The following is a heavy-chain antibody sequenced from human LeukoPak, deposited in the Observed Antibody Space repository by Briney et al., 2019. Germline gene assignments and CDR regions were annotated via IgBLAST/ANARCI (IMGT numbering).Heavy chain of an antibody. V-gene: IGHV1-46*01. CDR1: GYTFPSYY. D-gene: IGHD3-10*01. J-gene: IGHJ4*02. Sequence: ASVKVSCKASGYTFPSYYMHWVRQAPGQGLEWMGLINPSGGSTSYAQKFQGRVTMTRDTSTSTVYMELSSLRSEDTAVYYCAAPTVRGAKYSFDYWGQGTLVTVSS. CDR2: INPSGGST. CDR3: AAPTVRGAKYSFDY.